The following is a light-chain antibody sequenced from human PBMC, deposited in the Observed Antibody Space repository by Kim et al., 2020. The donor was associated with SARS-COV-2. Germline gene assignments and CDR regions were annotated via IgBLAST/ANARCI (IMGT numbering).Light chain of an antibody. J-gene: IGLJ3*02. CDR2: STN. V-gene: IGLV8-61*01. Sequence: GGTVTLTCGLSSGSVSTSYYPSWYQQTPGQAPRTLIYSTNTRSSGVPDRFSGSILGNKAGLTITGAQADDESDYYCVLYMGSGIWVFGGGTQLTVL. CDR3: VLYMGSGIWV. CDR1: SGSVSTSYY.